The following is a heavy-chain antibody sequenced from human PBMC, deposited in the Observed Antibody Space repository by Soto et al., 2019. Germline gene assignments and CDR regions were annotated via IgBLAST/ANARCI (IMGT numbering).Heavy chain of an antibody. V-gene: IGHV3-9*01. Sequence: GGSLRLSCAASGSTFDGYAMHWVRQAPGKGLAWVSGISWNSGSIGYADSVKGRFTISRDNAKNSLYLQMNSLRAEDTALYYCAKDIWAAAAGAFDYWGQGTLVTVSS. CDR1: GSTFDGYA. CDR3: AKDIWAAAAGAFDY. D-gene: IGHD6-13*01. CDR2: ISWNSGSI. J-gene: IGHJ4*02.